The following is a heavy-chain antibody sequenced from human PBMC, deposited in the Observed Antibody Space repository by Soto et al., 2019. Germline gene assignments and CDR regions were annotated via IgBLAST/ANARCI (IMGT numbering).Heavy chain of an antibody. CDR3: AKDAAGYKATDYFDY. J-gene: IGHJ4*02. CDR1: GFTFSSYA. V-gene: IGHV3-23*01. D-gene: IGHD5-18*01. Sequence: EVQLLESGGGLVQPGGSLRLSCAASGFTFSSYAMSWVRQAPGKGLEWVSAISGSGGRTYYADSVKGRFTISRDNSKITLYLQMNRMRAEDTAVYYCAKDAAGYKATDYFDYWGQGTLVTVSS. CDR2: ISGSGGRT.